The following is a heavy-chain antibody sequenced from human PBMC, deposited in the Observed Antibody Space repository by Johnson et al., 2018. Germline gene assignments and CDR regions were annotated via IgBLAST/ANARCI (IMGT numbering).Heavy chain of an antibody. CDR2: ITWDGGST. D-gene: IGHD3-10*01. J-gene: IGHJ6*02. CDR1: GFPFGDYD. V-gene: IGHV3-43*01. Sequence: VQLVESGGVVVLPGGSLRLSCVASGFPFGDYDMHWVRQVPGMGLEWVSLITWDGGSTFYAASVKGRFTISRDNNKHSLYLQMNSLRTEDTALYYCAKDQAGSGDYYYYGRDVWGQGTTVSVSS. CDR3: AKDQAGSGDYYYYGRDV.